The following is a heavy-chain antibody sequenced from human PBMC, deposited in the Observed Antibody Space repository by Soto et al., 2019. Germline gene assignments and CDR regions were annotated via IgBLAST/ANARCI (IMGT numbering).Heavy chain of an antibody. CDR2: ISYSGKT. D-gene: IGHD3-9*01. CDR3: ARGRYFDWLSFPSYYYDY. CDR1: GGSLSSSSNY. Sequence: SETLSLTCAFSGGSLSSSSNYWGWNRQPPGKGLEWIGTISYSGKTYYNPSLKSRVTISVDTSKNQVSLKLSSVTAADTAVYYCARGRYFDWLSFPSYYYDYWGQGTLVTVS. V-gene: IGHV4-39*01. J-gene: IGHJ4*02.